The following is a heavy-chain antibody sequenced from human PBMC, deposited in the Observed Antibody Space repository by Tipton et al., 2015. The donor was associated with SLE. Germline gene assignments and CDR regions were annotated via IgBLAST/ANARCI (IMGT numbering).Heavy chain of an antibody. D-gene: IGHD3-10*01. Sequence: TLSLTCTVSGGSISSSSYYWSWIRQPPGKGLEWIGYIYYSGSTNYNPSLKSRVTISVDTSKNQFSLKLSSVTAADTAVYYCARSYYFEAFDIWGQGTMVTVSS. J-gene: IGHJ3*02. CDR1: GGSISSSSYY. CDR3: ARSYYFEAFDI. V-gene: IGHV4-61*01. CDR2: IYYSGST.